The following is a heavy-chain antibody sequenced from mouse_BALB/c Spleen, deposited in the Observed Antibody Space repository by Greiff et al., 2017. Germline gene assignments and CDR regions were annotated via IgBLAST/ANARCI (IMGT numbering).Heavy chain of an antibody. J-gene: IGHJ2*01. D-gene: IGHD1-1*02. Sequence: DVQLVESGGGLVKPGGSLKLSCAASGFTFSSYAMSWVRQSPEKRLEWVAEISSGGSYTYYPDTVTGRFTISRDNAKNTLYLEMSSLRSEDTAMYYCARAPMAYFDYWGQGTTLTVSS. V-gene: IGHV5-9-4*01. CDR2: ISSGGSYT. CDR3: ARAPMAYFDY. CDR1: GFTFSSYA.